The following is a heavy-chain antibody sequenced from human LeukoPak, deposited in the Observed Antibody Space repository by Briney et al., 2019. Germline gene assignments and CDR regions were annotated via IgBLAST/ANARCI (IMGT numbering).Heavy chain of an antibody. CDR3: VRGELHLDYYFDY. CDR1: GFTFSSYS. Sequence: PGGSLRLSCAASGFTFSSYSMNWVRQAPGKGLEWVSSISSSSSYIYYADSVKGRFTISRDNAKNTLYLQMNSLRAEDTAVYYCVRGELHLDYYFDYWGQGTLVTVSS. D-gene: IGHD1-26*01. J-gene: IGHJ4*02. V-gene: IGHV3-21*01. CDR2: ISSSSSYI.